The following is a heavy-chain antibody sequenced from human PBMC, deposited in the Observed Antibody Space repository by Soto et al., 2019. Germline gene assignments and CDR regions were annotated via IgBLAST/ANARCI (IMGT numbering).Heavy chain of an antibody. J-gene: IGHJ4*02. CDR3: ARADYYDSSGFYYDC. V-gene: IGHV1-46*01. CDR1: GYIFTNHY. D-gene: IGHD3-22*01. Sequence: QVQLVHSGAEVKKPGASVKVSCKASGYIFTNHYIHWVRQAPGQGLEWMGIINPSGGSTNYLQKFQGRITMTRDTSTSTGYMELSSLRSEDTAVYFCARADYYDSSGFYYDCWGQGTLVTVSS. CDR2: INPSGGST.